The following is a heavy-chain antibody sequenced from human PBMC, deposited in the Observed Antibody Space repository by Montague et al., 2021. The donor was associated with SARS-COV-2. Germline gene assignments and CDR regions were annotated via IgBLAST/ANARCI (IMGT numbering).Heavy chain of an antibody. J-gene: IGHJ5*02. D-gene: IGHD3-10*01. CDR1: GFSLSINGVG. V-gene: IGHV2-5*02. CDR2: IYWDDNP. CDR3: ARGHEYGAGNYLPDP. Sequence: PALVKPTQTLTLTCTFSGFSLSINGVGVGWIRQPPGKALEWLALIYWDDNPHYSPSLKTRLIITKDTSKNQVVLTMTNMDPVDTATYYCARGHEYGAGNYLPDPWGQGTLVTVSS.